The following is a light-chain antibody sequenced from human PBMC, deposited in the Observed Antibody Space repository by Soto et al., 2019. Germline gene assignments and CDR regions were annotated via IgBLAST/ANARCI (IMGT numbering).Light chain of an antibody. CDR2: AAS. V-gene: IGKV1-39*01. CDR3: QQSYSTPLT. Sequence: DIQMTQSPSSLSASVGDRVTNTCRASQSISSHLNWYQQKPGKAPKLLIYAASSLQSGVPSRFGASGSGTDFTLTISSLQPEDFATYYCQQSYSTPLTFGVGTKVEIK. CDR1: QSISSH. J-gene: IGKJ4*01.